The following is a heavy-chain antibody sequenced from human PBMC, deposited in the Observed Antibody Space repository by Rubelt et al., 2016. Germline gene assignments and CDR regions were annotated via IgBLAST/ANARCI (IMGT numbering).Heavy chain of an antibody. J-gene: IGHJ6*02. Sequence: GDSIISFYWWTWVRQPPGKGLEWIGEINHSGSTNYSPSLKSRVTISVDTSKNQFSLKLTSVTAADTAIYYCARDSVASAYYYGMDVWGQGTTVTVSS. CDR1: GDSIISFYW. CDR3: ARDSVASAYYYGMDV. CDR2: INHSGST. V-gene: IGHV4-4*02.